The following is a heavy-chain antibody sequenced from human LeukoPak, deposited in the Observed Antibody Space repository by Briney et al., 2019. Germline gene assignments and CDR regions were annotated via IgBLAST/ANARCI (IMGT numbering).Heavy chain of an antibody. Sequence: GGPLRLSCAASGNYWMHWVRQAPGKGLVWVSHINSDGSWTSYADSVKGRFTISKDNAKNTVYLQMNSLRAEDTAVYYCAKKQGVTIFGVVIRKEGWFDPWGQGTLVTVSS. D-gene: IGHD3-3*01. CDR2: INSDGSWT. CDR1: GNYW. CDR3: AKKQGVTIFGVVIRKEGWFDP. J-gene: IGHJ5*02. V-gene: IGHV3-74*01.